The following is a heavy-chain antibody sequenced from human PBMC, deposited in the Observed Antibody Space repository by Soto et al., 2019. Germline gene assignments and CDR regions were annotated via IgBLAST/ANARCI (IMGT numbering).Heavy chain of an antibody. CDR1: GGTFNTHT. J-gene: IGHJ4*02. CDR2: IIPMLGMS. CDR3: ATSYGSGSSHFDA. D-gene: IGHD3-10*01. Sequence: QVHLVQFGAEVREPGSSVKVSCTASGGTFNTHTISWVRQAPGLGLEWMGRIIPMLGMSNSPQKFQGRVSITADKSTITVYRALSMLTSDDTAVYYCATSYGSGSSHFDAWGQGTLVTVSS. V-gene: IGHV1-69*02.